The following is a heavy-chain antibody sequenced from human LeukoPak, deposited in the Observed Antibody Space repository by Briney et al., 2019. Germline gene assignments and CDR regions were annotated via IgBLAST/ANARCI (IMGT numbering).Heavy chain of an antibody. J-gene: IGHJ4*02. V-gene: IGHV3-53*01. Sequence: PGGSLRLPCAASGFTVSSNYMRWVRQAPGKGLEWVSVIYSGGSTYYADSVKGRFTIARDNSKSTLHLQMNSLRGEDTAVYYCAKRDYSDSSGFAPLFDCWGQGTQVTVSS. CDR2: IYSGGST. CDR1: GFTVSSNY. CDR3: AKRDYSDSSGFAPLFDC. D-gene: IGHD3-22*01.